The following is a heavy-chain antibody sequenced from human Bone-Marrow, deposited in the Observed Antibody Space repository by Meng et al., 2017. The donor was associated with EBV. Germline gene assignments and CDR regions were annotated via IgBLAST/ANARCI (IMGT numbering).Heavy chain of an antibody. CDR2: IYYSGST. Sequence: QVQVEESGPGLVKPSGTLSRPGTGSGGSGSSGSYYWRWIRQPPGKGLEWIGYIYYSGSTNYNPSLKSRVTISVDTSKNQFSLKLSSVTAADTAVYYCAKDNVDTAMVSHWGQGTLVTVSS. J-gene: IGHJ4*02. CDR3: AKDNVDTAMVSH. D-gene: IGHD5-18*01. V-gene: IGHV4-61*01. CDR1: GGSGSSGSYY.